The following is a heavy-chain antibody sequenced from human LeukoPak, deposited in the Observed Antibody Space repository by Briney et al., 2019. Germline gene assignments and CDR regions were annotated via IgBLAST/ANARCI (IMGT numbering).Heavy chain of an antibody. CDR3: ARVSYYGSGSYYSLTGFDP. Sequence: GGSLRLSCAASGFTFSSYWMSWVRQAPGKGREWVANINQDGSEKYYVDSVKGRFTISRDNDKNSLYLQMNSLRAEDTAVYYCARVSYYGSGSYYSLTGFDPWGQGTLVTVSS. CDR2: INQDGSEK. V-gene: IGHV3-7*01. J-gene: IGHJ5*02. D-gene: IGHD3-10*01. CDR1: GFTFSSYW.